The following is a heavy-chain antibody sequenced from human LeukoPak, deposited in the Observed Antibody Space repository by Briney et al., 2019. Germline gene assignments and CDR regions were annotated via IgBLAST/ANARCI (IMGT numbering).Heavy chain of an antibody. V-gene: IGHV4-34*01. CDR1: GGSFSGYY. CDR3: ARGPVQRSGSYYFDY. Sequence: SETLSLTCAVYGGSFSGYYWSWIRQPPGEGREWIGEINHSGSTNYNPSLKSRVTISVDTSKNQFSLKLSSVTAADTAVYYCARGPVQRSGSYYFDYWGQGTLVTVSS. J-gene: IGHJ4*02. CDR2: INHSGST. D-gene: IGHD1-26*01.